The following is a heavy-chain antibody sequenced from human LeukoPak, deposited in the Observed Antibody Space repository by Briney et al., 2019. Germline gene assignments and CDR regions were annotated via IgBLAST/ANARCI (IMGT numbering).Heavy chain of an antibody. D-gene: IGHD3-16*01. J-gene: IGHJ6*03. CDR3: ASDYVWGRGYYYYYMDV. CDR2: IIPIFGTA. Sequence: GSSVKVSCKASGGTFISYAISWVRQAPGQGLEWMGGIIPIFGTANYAQKFQGRVTITADESTSTAYMELSSLRSEDTAVYYCASDYVWGRGYYYYYMDVWGKGTTVTISS. V-gene: IGHV1-69*01. CDR1: GGTFISYA.